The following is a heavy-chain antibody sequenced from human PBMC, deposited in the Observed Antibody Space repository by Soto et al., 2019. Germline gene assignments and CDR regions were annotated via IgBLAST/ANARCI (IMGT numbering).Heavy chain of an antibody. CDR2: IDDSGGT. CDR3: AKGGLNWGDY. CDR1: GGSLSGYW. J-gene: IGHJ4*02. Sequence: QVHLQQWGAGLLKTSETLSLNCAVFGGSLSGYWWSWIRQPPGKGLEWIGEIDDSGGTNYNPSLKSRVTISEDTSKNQFSLNIKSVTAADTAVYYCAKGGLNWGDYWGQGTLVTVSS. D-gene: IGHD7-27*01. V-gene: IGHV4-34*02.